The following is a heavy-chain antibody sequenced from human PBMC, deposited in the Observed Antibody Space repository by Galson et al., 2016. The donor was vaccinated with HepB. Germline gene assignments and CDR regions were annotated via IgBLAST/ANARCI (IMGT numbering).Heavy chain of an antibody. Sequence: SLRLSCAASVITVSDTYMIWVRQAPGTGLEWISGINTGGDTYYAASVKGRCTISKDNSKNTLYIQMNNLRADDEAIYYCAVRPGRQFWPAPLDFWGQGTLVTVSS. J-gene: IGHJ4*02. CDR1: VITVSDTY. CDR3: AVRPGRQFWPAPLDF. V-gene: IGHV3-53*01. D-gene: IGHD3-10*01. CDR2: INTGGDT.